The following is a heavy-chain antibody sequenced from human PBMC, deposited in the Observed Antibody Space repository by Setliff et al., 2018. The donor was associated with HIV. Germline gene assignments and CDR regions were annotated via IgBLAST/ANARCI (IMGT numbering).Heavy chain of an antibody. CDR2: ISSSGTTM. V-gene: IGHV3-11*04. D-gene: IGHD6-13*01. CDR1: RFSFSTSW. CDR3: AREMAATAHPDDPYFQH. Sequence: GGSLRLSCAASRFSFSTSWMTWIRQAPGKGLEWISYISSSGTTMHYADSVKGRFTIFRDNAKNSLYLQMSSLRADDTAVYYCAREMAATAHPDDPYFQHWGQGTLVTVSS. J-gene: IGHJ1*01.